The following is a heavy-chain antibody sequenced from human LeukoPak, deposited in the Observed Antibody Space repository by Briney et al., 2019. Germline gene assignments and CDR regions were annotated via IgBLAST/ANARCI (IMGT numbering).Heavy chain of an antibody. CDR3: ARADSSGYYYPNYFDY. Sequence: PGGSLRLSCASSGFTFSTYEMNWVRQAPGKGLEWVSYISSGGSTIYYADSVKGRFTISRDNAKNSLYLQMNSLRAEDTAVYYCARADSSGYYYPNYFDYWGQGTLSPSPQ. V-gene: IGHV3-48*03. CDR1: GFTFSTYE. J-gene: IGHJ4*02. D-gene: IGHD3-22*01. CDR2: ISSGGSTI.